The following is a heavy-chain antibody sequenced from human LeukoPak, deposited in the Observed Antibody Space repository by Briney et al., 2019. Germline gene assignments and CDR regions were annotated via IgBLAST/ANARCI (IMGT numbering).Heavy chain of an antibody. J-gene: IGHJ4*02. Sequence: GGSLRLSCAASGFTFSSDAMSWVRQAPGKGLEWVSAISGSGGSTYYADSVKGRFTISRDNSKNTLYLQMNSLRAEDTAVYYCASNPQSYRCYFDYWGQGTLVTVSS. D-gene: IGHD3-16*02. CDR3: ASNPQSYRCYFDY. CDR2: ISGSGGST. V-gene: IGHV3-23*01. CDR1: GFTFSSDA.